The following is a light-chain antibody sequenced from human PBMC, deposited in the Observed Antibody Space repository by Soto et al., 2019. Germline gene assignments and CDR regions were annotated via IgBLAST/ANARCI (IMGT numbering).Light chain of an antibody. CDR3: QQSSNWPWT. CDR1: QSVSSY. CDR2: DAS. Sequence: IVLTQSPATPSLSPGXRATLSCRASQSVSSYLAWYQQKPGQAPRLLIYDASNRATGIPARFSGSGSGTGFTLTFRSLGPKDCAVYYCQQSSNWPWTFAQVTKGDIK. J-gene: IGKJ1*01. V-gene: IGKV3-11*01.